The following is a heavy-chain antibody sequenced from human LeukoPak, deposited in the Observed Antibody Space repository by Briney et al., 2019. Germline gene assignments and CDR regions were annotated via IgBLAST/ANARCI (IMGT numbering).Heavy chain of an antibody. CDR3: ARDAAVAGTDFDC. D-gene: IGHD6-19*01. J-gene: IGHJ4*02. Sequence: GGSLRLSCAASGFTFTVYWMSWVRQAPGKGLEWLSYVSGSGTTMYYADSVKGRFAISRDNTKNSLYLQMNSLRAEDTAVYYCARDAAVAGTDFDCWGQGTLVTVSS. V-gene: IGHV3-11*04. CDR2: VSGSGTTM. CDR1: GFTFTVYW.